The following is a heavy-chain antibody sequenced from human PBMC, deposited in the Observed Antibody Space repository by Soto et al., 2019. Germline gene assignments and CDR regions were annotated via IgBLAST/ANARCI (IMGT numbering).Heavy chain of an antibody. Sequence: SETLALTCTVSGGSISSYYWSFSRQPPGKGLEWIGYIYYSGSTNYNPSLKSRVTISVDTSKNQFSLKLSSVTAADTAVYYCARSEYSSSLNYYYYGMDVWGQGTTVT. J-gene: IGHJ6*02. V-gene: IGHV4-59*01. CDR1: GGSISSYY. CDR2: IYYSGST. CDR3: ARSEYSSSLNYYYYGMDV. D-gene: IGHD6-6*01.